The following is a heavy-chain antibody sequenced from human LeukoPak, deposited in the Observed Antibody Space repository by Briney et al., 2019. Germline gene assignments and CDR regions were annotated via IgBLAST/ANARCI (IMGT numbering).Heavy chain of an antibody. CDR1: GGSISSYD. CDR2: IYTSGST. Sequence: PSETLSLTCTVSGGSISSYDLSWIRQPAGKGLEWIGRIYTSGSTNYNPSLKSRVTMSVDTSKNQLSLTLSSVTAADTAVYYCARDSGNYYYYYMDVWGKGTTVTASS. V-gene: IGHV4-4*07. D-gene: IGHD1-26*01. CDR3: ARDSGNYYYYYMDV. J-gene: IGHJ6*03.